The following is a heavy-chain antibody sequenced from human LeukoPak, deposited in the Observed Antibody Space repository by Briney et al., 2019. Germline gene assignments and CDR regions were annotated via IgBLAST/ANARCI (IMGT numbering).Heavy chain of an antibody. D-gene: IGHD6-19*01. V-gene: IGHV1-2*02. CDR1: GGTFSSYA. CDR3: ARGGSVEYSSAYDAFDI. CDR2: INPNSGGT. Sequence: ASVKVSCKASGGTFSSYAISWVRQAPGQGLEWMGWINPNSGGTNYAQKFQGRVTMTRDTSISTAYMELSRLRSDDTAVYYCARGGSVEYSSAYDAFDIWGQGTMVTVPS. J-gene: IGHJ3*02.